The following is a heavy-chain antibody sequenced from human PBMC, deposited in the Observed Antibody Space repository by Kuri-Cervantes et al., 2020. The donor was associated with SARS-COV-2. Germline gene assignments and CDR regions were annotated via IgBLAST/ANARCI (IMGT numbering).Heavy chain of an antibody. CDR3: SRLYCSGGYCQKGFDI. CDR2: IRSKTNTYAT. Sequence: GGSLRLSCAASGFTFSGSDMHWVRQASGKGLEWVGRIRSKTNTYATAYGSSVKGRFTVSRDDSKNTAYLQMNSLKTEDTGVYYCSRLYCSGGYCQKGFDIWGPGTMVTVSS. CDR1: GFTFSGSD. D-gene: IGHD2-15*01. V-gene: IGHV3-73*01. J-gene: IGHJ3*02.